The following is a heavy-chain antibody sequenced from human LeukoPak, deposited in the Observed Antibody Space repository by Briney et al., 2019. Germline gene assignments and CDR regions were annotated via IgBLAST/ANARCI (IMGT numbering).Heavy chain of an antibody. V-gene: IGHV4-59*01. Sequence: SETLSLTCTVSGGSISIYYWSWFRQPPGKGLEWIGYISYSGSTNYTPSLKSRVTISVDTSRNQFSLKLTSVTAADTAVYHCARTPQSFYGLGSWGAFDIWGQGTMVSVSS. CDR1: GGSISIYY. CDR2: ISYSGST. CDR3: ARTPQSFYGLGSWGAFDI. D-gene: IGHD3-10*01. J-gene: IGHJ3*02.